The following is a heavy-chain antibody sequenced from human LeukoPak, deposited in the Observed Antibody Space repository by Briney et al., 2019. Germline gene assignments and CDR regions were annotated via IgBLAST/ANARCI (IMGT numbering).Heavy chain of an antibody. J-gene: IGHJ5*02. CDR3: VKNGGSWSPRFDP. Sequence: GGSLRLSCAASGFTFSSYAMTWVRQAPGKGLEWVSGISGSSSSSYYADSVKGRFTISRDYSNNTVYLQMNSLRAEDTATYYCVKNGGSWSPRFDPWGQGTLVTVSS. V-gene: IGHV3-23*01. CDR2: ISGSSSSS. CDR1: GFTFSSYA. D-gene: IGHD4-23*01.